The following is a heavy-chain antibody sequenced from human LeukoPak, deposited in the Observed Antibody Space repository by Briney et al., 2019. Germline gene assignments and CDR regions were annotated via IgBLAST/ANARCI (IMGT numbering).Heavy chain of an antibody. J-gene: IGHJ5*02. Sequence: SETLSLTCAVYGGSFSGYYWSWIRQPPGKGLEWIGEINHSGSTNYNPSLKSRVTISVDTSKNQFSLKLSSVTAADTAVYYCATLVATITLGWFDPWGQGTLVTASS. CDR3: ATLVATITLGWFDP. CDR2: INHSGST. V-gene: IGHV4-34*01. D-gene: IGHD5-12*01. CDR1: GGSFSGYY.